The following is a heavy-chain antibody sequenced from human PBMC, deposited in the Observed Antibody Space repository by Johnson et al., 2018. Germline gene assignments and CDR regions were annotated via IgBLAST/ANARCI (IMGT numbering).Heavy chain of an antibody. CDR2: IYPGDSDT. CDR1: GYSFTSYW. CDR3: ARPYREYYYDSSGYYPHAFDI. D-gene: IGHD3-22*01. Sequence: VQLVQSGAEVKKPGESLKISCKGSGYSFTSYWIGWVRQMPGKGLEWMGIIYPGDSDTRYSPSFQGQVTISADKSISTAYLQWSSLKASEHAMYYCARPYREYYYDSSGYYPHAFDIWGQGTMVTVSS. J-gene: IGHJ3*02. V-gene: IGHV5-51*03.